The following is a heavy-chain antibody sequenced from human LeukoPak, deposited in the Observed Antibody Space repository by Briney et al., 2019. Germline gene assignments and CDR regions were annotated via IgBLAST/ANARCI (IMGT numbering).Heavy chain of an antibody. CDR3: ARGQPHRYGGSYDY. J-gene: IGHJ4*02. CDR2: IYTSGST. D-gene: IGHD1-26*01. CDR1: GGSISSYY. Sequence: SQTLSLTCTVSGGSISSYYWSWIRQPAGKGLEWIGRIYTSGSTNYNPSLKSRVTMSVDTSKNQFSLKLSSVTAADTAVYYCARGQPHRYGGSYDYWGQGTLVTVSS. V-gene: IGHV4-4*07.